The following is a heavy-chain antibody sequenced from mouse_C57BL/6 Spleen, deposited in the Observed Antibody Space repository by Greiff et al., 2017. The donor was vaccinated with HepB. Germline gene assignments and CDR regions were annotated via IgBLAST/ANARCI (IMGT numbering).Heavy chain of an antibody. Sequence: VKLQESGPGLVAPSQSLSITCTVSGFSLTSYGVHWVRQPPGKGLEWLVVIWSDGSTTYNSALKSRLSISKDNSKSQVFLKMNSLQTDDTAMYYCARHGDYDYDDAMDYWGQGTSVTVSS. CDR2: IWSDGST. CDR1: GFSLTSYG. CDR3: ARHGDYDYDDAMDY. J-gene: IGHJ4*01. D-gene: IGHD2-4*01. V-gene: IGHV2-6-1*01.